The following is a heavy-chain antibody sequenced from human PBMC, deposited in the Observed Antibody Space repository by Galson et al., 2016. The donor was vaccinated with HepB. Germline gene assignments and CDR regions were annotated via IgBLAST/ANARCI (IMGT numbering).Heavy chain of an antibody. CDR3: ARDHSWYGDFDYFDY. J-gene: IGHJ4*02. CDR1: GFSFSDYA. Sequence: SLRLSCAVSGFSFSDYAMSWVRQGPGKGLEWVACISSSSDYIYYADSVKGRFTVSRDNARNSLFLQMNSLRAEDTAVYYCARDHSWYGDFDYFDYWGQGTLVTVSS. V-gene: IGHV3-21*01. D-gene: IGHD6-13*01. CDR2: ISSSSDYI.